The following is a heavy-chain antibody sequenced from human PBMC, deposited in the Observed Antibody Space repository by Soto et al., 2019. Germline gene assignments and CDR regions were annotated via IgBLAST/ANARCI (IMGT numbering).Heavy chain of an antibody. D-gene: IGHD4-17*01. CDR3: AKDHLTTTVTTVGX. V-gene: IGHV3-30*18. Sequence: QVQLVESGGGVVQPGRSLRLSCAASGFTFSNYGMHWVRQAPGKGLEWVAVISYHGSDKYYADSVKGRFTISRDNSKNTLYLQMDSLRAEDTAVYYCAKDHLTTTVTTVGXWGXGXXVTVS. J-gene: IGHJ4*01. CDR2: ISYHGSDK. CDR1: GFTFSNYG.